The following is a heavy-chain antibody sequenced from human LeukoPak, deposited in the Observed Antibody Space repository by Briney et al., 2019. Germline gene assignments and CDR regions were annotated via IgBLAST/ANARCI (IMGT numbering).Heavy chain of an antibody. D-gene: IGHD2-15*01. CDR1: GFTFSSYG. J-gene: IGHJ2*01. CDR3: AKEGYCSGGSCDPHWYFDL. Sequence: GGSLRLSCAASGFTFSSYGMHWVRQAPGKGLEWVAVISYDGSNKYYADSVKGRFTISRDNSKNTLYLQMNSLRAEDTAVYYCAKEGYCSGGSCDPHWYFDLWGRGTLVTASS. V-gene: IGHV3-30*18. CDR2: ISYDGSNK.